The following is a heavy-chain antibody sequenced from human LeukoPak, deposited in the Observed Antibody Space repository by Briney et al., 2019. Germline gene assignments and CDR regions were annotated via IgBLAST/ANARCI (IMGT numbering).Heavy chain of an antibody. D-gene: IGHD3-3*02. V-gene: IGHV3-13*01. CDR1: GLTFSTSD. CDR3: ARGGSIGFDY. CDR2: IGTRGDT. Sequence: GGSLRLSCAVSGLTFSTSDMHWVRQGPGKGLEWVSSIGTRGDTYYLRSVRGRFTISRENAKNSVYLQMNSLRAGDTAVYFCARGGSIGFDYWGQGTLVTVSS. J-gene: IGHJ4*02.